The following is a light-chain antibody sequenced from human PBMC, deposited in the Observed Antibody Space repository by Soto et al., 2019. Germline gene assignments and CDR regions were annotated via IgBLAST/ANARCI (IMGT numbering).Light chain of an antibody. J-gene: IGKJ4*01. CDR3: QQRSNWPRT. Sequence: IVLTQAPATLSLSPGDRATLSCRASQSVSSYLAWYQQKPGQAPRLLIYDASNRATGIPARFSGSGSGTDFTLTISSLEPEDFAVYYCQQRSNWPRTFGGGTKVDIK. V-gene: IGKV3-11*01. CDR2: DAS. CDR1: QSVSSY.